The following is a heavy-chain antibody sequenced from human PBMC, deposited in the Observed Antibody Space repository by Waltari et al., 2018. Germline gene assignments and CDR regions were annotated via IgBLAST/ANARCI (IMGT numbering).Heavy chain of an antibody. CDR2: IKSEADGGTT. CDR3: TTDRRDTSSMRQFDY. D-gene: IGHD3-22*01. CDR1: GLTLKTAW. Sequence: EVQLVESGGDLVKPGGSLRLSCAASGLTLKTAWMSWVRQAPGKGLEWVGRIKSEADGGTTDYAAPVKGRFSISRDDSKNTLSLQMNSLKIEDTAVYYCTTDRRDTSSMRQFDYWGQGTLVTVSS. J-gene: IGHJ4*02. V-gene: IGHV3-15*01.